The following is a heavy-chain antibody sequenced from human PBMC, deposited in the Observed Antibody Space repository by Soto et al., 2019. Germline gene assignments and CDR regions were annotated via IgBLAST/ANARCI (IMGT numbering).Heavy chain of an antibody. D-gene: IGHD1-20*01. CDR3: ARGNNWNPSAFGY. V-gene: IGHV4-34*01. CDR1: GGSFSGYY. J-gene: IGHJ4*02. CDR2: INHSGST. Sequence: PSETLSLTCAVYGGSFSGYYWSWIRQPPGKGLEWIGEINHSGSTNYNPSLKSRVTISVDTSKNQFSLKLSSVTAADTAVYYCARGNNWNPSAFGYWGQGTLVTVSS.